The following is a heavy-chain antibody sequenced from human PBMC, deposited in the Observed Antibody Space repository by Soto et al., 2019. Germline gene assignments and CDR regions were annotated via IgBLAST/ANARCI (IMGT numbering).Heavy chain of an antibody. CDR1: GFTLTSYG. CDR3: AKDGTTAGIHYYGMDI. D-gene: IGHD1-1*01. Sequence: VGSLRLSCEVSGFTLTSYGMNWVRQAPDKGLEWVSTIGRGGDTFYTDSVRGRFTISRDNSKNTLFLQMNSLRAEDTALYFCAKDGTTAGIHYYGMDIWGQGTTVTVSS. CDR2: IGRGGDT. V-gene: IGHV3-23*01. J-gene: IGHJ6*02.